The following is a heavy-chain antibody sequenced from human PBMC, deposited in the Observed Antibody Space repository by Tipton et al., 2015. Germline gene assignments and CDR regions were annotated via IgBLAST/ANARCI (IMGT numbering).Heavy chain of an antibody. V-gene: IGHV4-34*01. CDR3: ARGNANSSTWHFDY. CDR1: GGSFSGYY. D-gene: IGHD6-13*01. Sequence: TLSLTCAVYGGSFSGYYWSWIRQPPGKGLEWIGEINHSGSTTYNPSLKSRISLSIDTSKNQISLKMISVTAADTAVYYCARGNANSSTWHFDYWGQGTLVIVSP. J-gene: IGHJ4*02. CDR2: INHSGST.